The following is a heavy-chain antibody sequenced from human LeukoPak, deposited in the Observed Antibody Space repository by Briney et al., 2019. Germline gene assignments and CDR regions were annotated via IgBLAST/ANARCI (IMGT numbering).Heavy chain of an antibody. CDR3: ARGVACSGGSCYFSFWFDP. CDR2: ISAYNGNT. J-gene: IGHJ5*02. Sequence: SVKVSCKASGYTFTSYGISWVRQAPGQGLEWMGWISAYNGNTNYAQKLQGRVTMTTDTSTSTAYMELRSLRSDDTAVYYCARGVACSGGSCYFSFWFDPWGQGTLVTVS. D-gene: IGHD2-15*01. CDR1: GYTFTSYG. V-gene: IGHV1-18*01.